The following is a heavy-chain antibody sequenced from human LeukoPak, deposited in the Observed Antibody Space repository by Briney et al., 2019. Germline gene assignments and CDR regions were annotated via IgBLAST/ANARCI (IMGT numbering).Heavy chain of an antibody. V-gene: IGHV1-18*01. D-gene: IGHD3-22*01. CDR1: GYTFTSYG. CDR3: ARDGDDCYDSSGVVDY. CDR2: ISAYNGNT. J-gene: IGHJ4*02. Sequence: ASVKVSCKASGYTFTSYGISWVRQAPGQGLEWMGWISAYNGNTNYAQKLQGRVTMTTDTSTSTAYMELRSLRSDDTAVYYCARDGDDCYDSSGVVDYWGQGTLVTVSS.